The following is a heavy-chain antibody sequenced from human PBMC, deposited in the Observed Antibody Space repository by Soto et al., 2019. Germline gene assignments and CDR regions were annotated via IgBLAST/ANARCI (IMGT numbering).Heavy chain of an antibody. CDR2: INPNSGGT. V-gene: IGHV1-2*02. J-gene: IGHJ4*02. D-gene: IGHD3-10*01. CDR1: GYTFTGYY. CDR3: ARYDERFGIDY. Sequence: QVQLVQSGAEVKKPGASVKVSCKASGYTFTGYYMHWVRQAPGQGLEWMGWINPNSGGTNYAQKVQGRVNMTRDTSISTAYMELSRLRSDDTAVYYCARYDERFGIDYWGQGTLVTVSS.